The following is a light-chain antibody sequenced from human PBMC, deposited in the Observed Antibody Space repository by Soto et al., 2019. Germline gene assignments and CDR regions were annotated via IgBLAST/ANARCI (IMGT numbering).Light chain of an antibody. CDR2: AAS. V-gene: IGKV1-39*01. J-gene: IGKJ4*01. CDR1: QSISSY. Sequence: DIQMTQSPSSLSASVGDRVTITCRASQSISSYLNWYQQKPGKAPKLLIYAASSLHSGVPSRFSGSRSGTDFTLTISSLQPEDFATYYCQQSYSTPLTFGGGTKVEIK. CDR3: QQSYSTPLT.